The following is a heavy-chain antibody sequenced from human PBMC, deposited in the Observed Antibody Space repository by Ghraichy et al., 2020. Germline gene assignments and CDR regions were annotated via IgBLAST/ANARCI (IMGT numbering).Heavy chain of an antibody. CDR1: GFTFSSYD. Sequence: GESLNISCAASGFTFSSYDMHWVRQATGKGLEWVSAIGTAGDTYYPGSVKGRFTISRENAKNSLYLQMNSLRAGDTAVYYCARARSYGDPFDYWGQGTLVTVSS. CDR3: ARARSYGDPFDY. V-gene: IGHV3-13*01. J-gene: IGHJ4*02. CDR2: IGTAGDT. D-gene: IGHD4-17*01.